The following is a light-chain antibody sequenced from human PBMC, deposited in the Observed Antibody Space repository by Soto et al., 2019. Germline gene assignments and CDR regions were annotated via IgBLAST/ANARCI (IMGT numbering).Light chain of an antibody. J-gene: IGKJ4*01. CDR2: YAS. Sequence: EIVLTQSPATLSLSPGERATLSCRASQSVSSSLAWYQQKPGQAPRLLIYYASNRATGIPARFSGSGSGTDFTLTISSLEPEDFAVYYCQQRTNWPTFGGGTKVEIK. CDR1: QSVSSS. V-gene: IGKV3-11*01. CDR3: QQRTNWPT.